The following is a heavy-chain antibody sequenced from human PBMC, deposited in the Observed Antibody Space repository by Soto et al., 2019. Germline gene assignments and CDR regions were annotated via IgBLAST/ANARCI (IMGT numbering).Heavy chain of an antibody. J-gene: IGHJ6*02. CDR1: GFTFSSYA. V-gene: IGHV3-23*01. Sequence: EVQLLESGGGLVQPGGSLRVSCAASGFTFSSYAMSWVRQAPGKGLEWVSAISGSGGSTYYADSVKGRFTISRDNSKNTLYLHMNSLRAEDTAVYYCARDMYSSSWYFYYYSMDVWGQGTTVTVSS. CDR2: ISGSGGST. D-gene: IGHD6-13*01. CDR3: ARDMYSSSWYFYYYSMDV.